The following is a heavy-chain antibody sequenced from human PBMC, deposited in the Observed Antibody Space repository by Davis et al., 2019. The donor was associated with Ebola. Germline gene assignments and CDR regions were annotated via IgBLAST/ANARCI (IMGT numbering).Heavy chain of an antibody. V-gene: IGHV3-48*01. Sequence: GESLKISCAASGFTFSSYSMNWVRQAPGKGLEWVSYISSSSSTIYYADSVKGRFTISRDNAKNSLYLQMNNLRAEDTAVYYCAREKGLQFYHYGMDVWGKGTTVTVSS. J-gene: IGHJ6*04. D-gene: IGHD5-24*01. CDR2: ISSSSSTI. CDR1: GFTFSSYS. CDR3: AREKGLQFYHYGMDV.